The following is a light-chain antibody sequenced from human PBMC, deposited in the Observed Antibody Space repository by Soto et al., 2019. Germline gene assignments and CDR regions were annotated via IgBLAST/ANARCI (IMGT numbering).Light chain of an antibody. CDR1: QSVSSD. CDR3: QHRHN. CDR2: DAS. Sequence: EIVLTQSPATLSLSPGERATLSCRASQSVSSDFAWYQQKPGQTPRLLIYDASNRATGIPARFSGTGSGTEFTLTISSLEPVDFALYYCQHRHNFGPGTKVDIK. J-gene: IGKJ3*01. V-gene: IGKV3-11*01.